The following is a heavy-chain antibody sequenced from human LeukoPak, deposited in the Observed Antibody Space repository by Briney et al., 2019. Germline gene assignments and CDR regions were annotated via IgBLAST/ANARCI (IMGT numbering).Heavy chain of an antibody. D-gene: IGHD6-19*01. CDR3: ARAGEGWYNDY. V-gene: IGHV3-23*01. CDR2: ISGNGGGT. CDR1: GFTFSSYA. J-gene: IGHJ4*02. Sequence: GGSLRLSCAASGFTFSSYAMSWARQAPGKGLEWVSGISGNGGGTYYADSVKGRFTISRDNSKTTLYLQMNSLRAEDTAVYYCARAGEGWYNDYWGQGTLVTVSS.